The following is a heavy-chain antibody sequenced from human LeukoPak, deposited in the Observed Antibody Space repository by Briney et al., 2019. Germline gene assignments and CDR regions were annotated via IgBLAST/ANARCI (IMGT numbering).Heavy chain of an antibody. CDR2: IRPDGSEK. Sequence: GGSLRLSCAASGFTFSTYWMRWVRQAPGKGLEWVANIRPDGSEKQYVDSVKGRFTISRDNTKNSLYLQMSSLRAEDTAVYYCARDEGVWSGSDHWGPGTLVTVSS. D-gene: IGHD3-3*01. CDR1: GFTFSTYW. J-gene: IGHJ4*02. V-gene: IGHV3-7*01. CDR3: ARDEGVWSGSDH.